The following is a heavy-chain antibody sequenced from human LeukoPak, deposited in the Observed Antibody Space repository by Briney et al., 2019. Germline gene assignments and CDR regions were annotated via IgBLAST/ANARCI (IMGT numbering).Heavy chain of an antibody. CDR3: ARGASGWYTREYYYYYMDV. CDR1: GGTFSSYA. Sequence: SVKVSCKASGGTFSSYAISWVRQAPGQGLEWMGGIIPIFGTANYAQKFQGRVTITADESTSTAYMELSSLRSEDTAVYYCARGASGWYTREYYYYYMDVWGKGTTVTVSS. D-gene: IGHD6-19*01. J-gene: IGHJ6*03. V-gene: IGHV1-69*01. CDR2: IIPIFGTA.